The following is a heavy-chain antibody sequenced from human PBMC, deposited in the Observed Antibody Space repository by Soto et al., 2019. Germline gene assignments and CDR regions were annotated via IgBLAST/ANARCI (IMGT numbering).Heavy chain of an antibody. D-gene: IGHD3-16*01. Sequence: QVQLQESGPGLVKPSQTLSLTCTVSGGSISGGTYYWSWIRQPPGQGLEWIGYIYFSGSTYYNPSLKSRALISVDTSKNQLSPRLSSVTAADTDVYYCARGGWATQMDVWGQGTTVTVS. V-gene: IGHV4-31*03. J-gene: IGHJ6*02. CDR3: ARGGWATQMDV. CDR2: IYFSGST. CDR1: GGSISGGTYY.